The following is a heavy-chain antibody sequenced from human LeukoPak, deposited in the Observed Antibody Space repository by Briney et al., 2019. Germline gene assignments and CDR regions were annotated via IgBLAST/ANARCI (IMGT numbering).Heavy chain of an antibody. J-gene: IGHJ4*02. CDR1: GFTFSSYG. CDR2: ISYDGSNK. D-gene: IGHD3-10*01. CDR3: AKGTVRGVHFDY. V-gene: IGHV3-30*18. Sequence: PGRSLRLSCAASGFTFSSYGMHWVRQAPGKGLEWVAVISYDGSNKYYADSVKGRFTISRDNSKNTLYLQMNSLRAEDTAVYYCAKGTVRGVHFDYWGQGTLVTVSS.